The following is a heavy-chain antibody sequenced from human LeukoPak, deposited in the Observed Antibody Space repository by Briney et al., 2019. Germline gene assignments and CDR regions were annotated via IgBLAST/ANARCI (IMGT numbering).Heavy chain of an antibody. CDR2: VSDNGYST. CDR3: AREGYNWAFDF. Sequence: GGSLRLSCAASGFTFSTYAMHWVRQAPGKGLEYVSAVSDNGYSTYYANSVKGRFTISRDNFKNTLYLQMGSLRAEDMAVYYCAREGYNWAFDFWGQGTLVTVSS. J-gene: IGHJ4*02. D-gene: IGHD1-1*01. V-gene: IGHV3-64*01. CDR1: GFTFSTYA.